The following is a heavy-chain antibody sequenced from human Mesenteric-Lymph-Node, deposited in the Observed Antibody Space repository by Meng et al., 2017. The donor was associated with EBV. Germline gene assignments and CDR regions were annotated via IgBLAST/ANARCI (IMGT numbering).Heavy chain of an antibody. Sequence: QGPLQEAGPGLVKPSETLSLTCTGAGGSISSSSSYWGWIRQPPGKGLEWIGNIYYSGSTYYNPSLKSRVTISVDTSKNQFSLTLSSVTAADAAVYFCARLGSLGGIDYWGQGTLVTVSS. J-gene: IGHJ4*02. CDR3: ARLGSLGGIDY. CDR1: GGSISSSSSY. V-gene: IGHV4-39*01. D-gene: IGHD1-26*01. CDR2: IYYSGST.